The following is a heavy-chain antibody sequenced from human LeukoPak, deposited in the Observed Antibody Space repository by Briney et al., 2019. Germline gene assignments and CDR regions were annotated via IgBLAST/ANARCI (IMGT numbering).Heavy chain of an antibody. Sequence: GASVKVSCKASGYTFPGHHIHWVRQAPGQGLEWMGWINPKNGGTNYAQKFQGRVTMTRDTSINTAFVELSRLNSDDTAVYFCARDGYGGNSFDYWGQGTLVTVSS. V-gene: IGHV1-2*02. D-gene: IGHD4-23*01. J-gene: IGHJ4*02. CDR1: GYTFPGHH. CDR2: INPKNGGT. CDR3: ARDGYGGNSFDY.